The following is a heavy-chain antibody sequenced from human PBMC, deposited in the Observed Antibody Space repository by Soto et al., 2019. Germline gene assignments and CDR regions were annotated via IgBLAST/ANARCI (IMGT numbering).Heavy chain of an antibody. D-gene: IGHD3-22*01. CDR1: GFTFSHYG. CDR3: TRDIHSNYFDY. Sequence: QVQLEESGGGVVQPGRSLRLSCAASGFTFSHYGMHWVRQAPGKGLEWVAVVWYDGSNQYYADSVKGRFTISRDNSKNTLYLQMNSLRAEDTAVYYCTRDIHSNYFDYWGQGTLVPVSS. V-gene: IGHV3-33*01. CDR2: VWYDGSNQ. J-gene: IGHJ4*02.